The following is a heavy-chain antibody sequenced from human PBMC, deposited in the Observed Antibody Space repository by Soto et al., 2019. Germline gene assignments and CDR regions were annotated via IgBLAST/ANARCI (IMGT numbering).Heavy chain of an antibody. CDR3: ARDSTITAQDY. D-gene: IGHD5-12*01. V-gene: IGHV1-69*08. Sequence: QVQLVQSGAEVKKPGSSGKVSCKPSGGTFSSYTISWVRQAPGQGLEWMGRIIPILGIANYAQKFQGRVTITADKSTSTAYMELSSLRSEDTAVYYCARDSTITAQDYWGQGTLVTVSS. CDR1: GGTFSSYT. J-gene: IGHJ4*02. CDR2: IIPILGIA.